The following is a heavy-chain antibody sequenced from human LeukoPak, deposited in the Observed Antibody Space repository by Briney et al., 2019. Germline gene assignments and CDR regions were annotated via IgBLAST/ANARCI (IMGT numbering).Heavy chain of an antibody. CDR1: GYTFIGYY. D-gene: IGHD2-2*01. Sequence: GASVKVSCKASGYTFIGYYMHWVRQAPGQGLEWMGWINPNSGGTNYAQKFQGRVTMTRDTSISAAYMELSRLRSDDTAVYYCARSVVVPAAPDYWGQGTLVTVSS. CDR2: INPNSGGT. J-gene: IGHJ4*02. CDR3: ARSVVVPAAPDY. V-gene: IGHV1-2*02.